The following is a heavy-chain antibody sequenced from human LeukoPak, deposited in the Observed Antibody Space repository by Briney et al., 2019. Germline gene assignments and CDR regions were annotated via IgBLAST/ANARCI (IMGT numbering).Heavy chain of an antibody. CDR2: ISAYNGNT. J-gene: IGHJ4*02. CDR3: ARDLIWFGELSHFDY. V-gene: IGHV1-18*01. Sequence: GASVKVSCKASGYTFTSYGISWVRQAPGQGLEWMGWISAYNGNTNYAQKLQGRVTMTTGTSTSTAYMELRSLRSDDTAVYYCARDLIWFGELSHFDYWGQGTLVTVSS. CDR1: GYTFTSYG. D-gene: IGHD3-10*01.